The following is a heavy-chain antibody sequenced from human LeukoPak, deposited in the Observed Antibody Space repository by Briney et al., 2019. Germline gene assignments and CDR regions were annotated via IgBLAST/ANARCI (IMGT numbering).Heavy chain of an antibody. CDR2: FDPEDGET. J-gene: IGHJ6*02. CDR3: ATGDYDFWSGYYTNYGMDV. CDR1: GYTLTELS. Sequence: ASVKVSCKVSGYTLTELSMHWVRQAPGKGLEWMGGFDPEDGETIYAQKFQGRVTMTEDTPTDTAYMELSSLRSEDTAVYYCATGDYDFWSGYYTNYGMDVWGQGTTVTVSS. V-gene: IGHV1-24*01. D-gene: IGHD3-3*01.